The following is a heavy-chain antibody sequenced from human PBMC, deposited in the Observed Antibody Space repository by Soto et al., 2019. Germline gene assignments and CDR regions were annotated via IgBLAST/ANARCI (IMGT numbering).Heavy chain of an antibody. Sequence: ASVKVSCKASGYMFSNYDIIWVRQATGQGLEWMGWMNPDSDKTDYAQKFQRRVTMTGNTSISTAYMELTALTYEDTAIYYCARPGARYCGGDCYSSHWGQGTLVTVSS. J-gene: IGHJ4*02. D-gene: IGHD2-21*02. CDR1: GYMFSNYD. CDR2: MNPDSDKT. CDR3: ARPGARYCGGDCYSSH. V-gene: IGHV1-8*01.